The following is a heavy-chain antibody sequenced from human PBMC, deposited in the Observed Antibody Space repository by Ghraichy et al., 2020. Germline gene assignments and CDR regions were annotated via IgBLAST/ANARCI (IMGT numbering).Heavy chain of an antibody. Sequence: SETLSLTCAVYGGSFSGYYWSWIRQPPGKGLEWIGEINHSGSTNYNPSLKSRVTISVDTSKNQFSLKLSSVTAADTAVYYCARAGETTGRPPFDYWGQGTLVTVSS. CDR1: GGSFSGYY. V-gene: IGHV4-34*01. D-gene: IGHD4-17*01. CDR2: INHSGST. J-gene: IGHJ4*02. CDR3: ARAGETTGRPPFDY.